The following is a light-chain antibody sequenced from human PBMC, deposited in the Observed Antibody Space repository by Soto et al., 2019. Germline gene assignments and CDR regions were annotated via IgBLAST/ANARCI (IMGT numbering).Light chain of an antibody. CDR3: FSYTTSSTLV. CDR1: SSDVGGYNY. V-gene: IGLV2-14*01. CDR2: EVS. J-gene: IGLJ3*02. Sequence: QSALTQPASVSGSPGQSITISCTGTSSDVGGYNYVSWYQQHPAKAPKLMIYEVSNRPSGVSHRFSGSKSGNTASLTISGLQAEVEADYYCFSYTTSSTLVFGGGTKLTVL.